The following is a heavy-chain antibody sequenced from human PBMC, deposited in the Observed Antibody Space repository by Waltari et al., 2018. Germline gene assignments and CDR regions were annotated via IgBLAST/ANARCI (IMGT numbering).Heavy chain of an antibody. CDR1: GFTFSSHA. CDR3: SKDYYDSSGYYFDY. CDR2: SSGSAGTT. Sequence: EVHLVESGGGLVQPGGSLRLSCAASGFTFSSHAMSWVRQAPGKGLGWVSGSSGSAGTTYYADSVKGRFSISRDNSQKTLYLQMNSLRAEDTAVYYCSKDYYDSSGYYFDYWGQGTLVSVSS. D-gene: IGHD3-22*01. J-gene: IGHJ4*02. V-gene: IGHV3-23*04.